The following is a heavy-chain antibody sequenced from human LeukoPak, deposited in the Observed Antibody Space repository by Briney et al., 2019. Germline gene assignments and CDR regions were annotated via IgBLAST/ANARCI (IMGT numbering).Heavy chain of an antibody. D-gene: IGHD4-11*01. V-gene: IGHV3-33*01. Sequence: PGRSLRLSCAASGFTFNNYAMHWVRQAPGKGLEWVAMIWHDGSYKYYADSVTGRFTISRDDSQNTLYLQMNSLRAEDTAVYYCARDGRHNYNLDYWGHGTLVTVSS. J-gene: IGHJ4*01. CDR1: GFTFNNYA. CDR2: IWHDGSYK. CDR3: ARDGRHNYNLDY.